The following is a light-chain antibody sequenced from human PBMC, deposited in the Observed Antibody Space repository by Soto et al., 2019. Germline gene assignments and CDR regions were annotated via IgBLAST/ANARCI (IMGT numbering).Light chain of an antibody. Sequence: EIVVTQSPATLSVSPGERVTLSCRASQSVSSSLAWYQQRPGQAPRLLIYDTSTRAAGSAARFSGSGSGTEFTLTFSSLQSEDFAVYYCQQYVHWPPGTFGQGTTVDIK. J-gene: IGKJ1*01. CDR3: QQYVHWPPGT. V-gene: IGKV3-15*01. CDR2: DTS. CDR1: QSVSSS.